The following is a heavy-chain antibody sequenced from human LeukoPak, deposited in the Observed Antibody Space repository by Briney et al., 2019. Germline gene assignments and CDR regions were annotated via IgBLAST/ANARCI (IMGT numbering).Heavy chain of an antibody. D-gene: IGHD1-14*01. CDR2: IIPIFGTA. V-gene: IGHV1-69*05. CDR1: GGTFSSYA. J-gene: IGHJ6*03. Sequence: VASVKVSCKASGGTFSSYAISWVQQAPGQGLEWMGGIIPIFGTANYAQKFQGRVTITTDESTSTAYMELSSLRSEDTAVYYCARNRKDDYYYYYMDVWGKGTTVTVSS. CDR3: ARNRKDDYYYYYMDV.